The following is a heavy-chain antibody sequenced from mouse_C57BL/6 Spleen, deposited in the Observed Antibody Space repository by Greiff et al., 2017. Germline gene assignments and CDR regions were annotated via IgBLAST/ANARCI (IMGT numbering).Heavy chain of an antibody. CDR3: ARGDWDGYFDV. CDR2: IWSGGST. Sequence: VQLQQSGPGLVQPSPSLSITCTVSGFSLTSYGVHWVRQSPGKGLEWLGVIWSGGSTDYNAAFISRLSISKDNSKSQVFFKMNSLQADDTAIYYCARGDWDGYFDVWGTGTTVTVSS. V-gene: IGHV2-2*01. D-gene: IGHD4-1*01. CDR1: GFSLTSYG. J-gene: IGHJ1*03.